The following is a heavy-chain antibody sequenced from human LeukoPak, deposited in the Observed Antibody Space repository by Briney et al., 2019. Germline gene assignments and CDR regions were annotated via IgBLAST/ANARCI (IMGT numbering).Heavy chain of an antibody. Sequence: GGSLRLSCAAPGFTFSSYAMSWVRQAPGKGLEWVSAISGSGGSTYYADSVKGRFTISRDNSKNTLYLQMNSLRVEDTAVYYCASSLRYSLTGYYFWGQGTLVTVSS. J-gene: IGHJ4*02. CDR3: ASSLRYSLTGYYF. V-gene: IGHV3-23*01. CDR2: ISGSGGST. D-gene: IGHD3-9*01. CDR1: GFTFSSYA.